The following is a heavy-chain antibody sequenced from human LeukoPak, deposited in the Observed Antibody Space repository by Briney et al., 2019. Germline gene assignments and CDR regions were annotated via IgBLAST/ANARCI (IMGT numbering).Heavy chain of an antibody. V-gene: IGHV4-59*01. CDR1: GGSISSYY. Sequence: TSETLSLTCTVSGGSISSYYWSWIRQPPGKGLEWIGYIYYSGSTNYNPSLKSRVTISVDTSKNQFSLKLSSVTAADTAVYYCARGSRTYYYDSSGYRRGYFQHWGQGTLVTVSS. D-gene: IGHD3-22*01. CDR2: IYYSGST. J-gene: IGHJ1*01. CDR3: ARGSRTYYYDSSGYRRGYFQH.